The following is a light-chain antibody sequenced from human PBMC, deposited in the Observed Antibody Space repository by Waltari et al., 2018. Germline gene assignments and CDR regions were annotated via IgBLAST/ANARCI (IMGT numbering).Light chain of an antibody. CDR3: AAWDDSLNGVV. CDR1: SSTIGSNT. Sequence: QSVLTQPPSASGTPGQRVPISCSGSSSTIGSNTVNWYQPLPGTAPKLLIYSNNQRPSGVPDRFSGSKSCTSAPLAISGLQSEDEADYYCAAWDDSLNGVVFGGGTKLTVL. V-gene: IGLV1-44*01. J-gene: IGLJ2*01. CDR2: SNN.